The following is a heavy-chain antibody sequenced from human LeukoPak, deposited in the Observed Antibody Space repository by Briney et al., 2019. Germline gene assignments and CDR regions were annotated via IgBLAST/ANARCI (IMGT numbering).Heavy chain of an antibody. J-gene: IGHJ5*02. CDR3: ARDQYYDSKGWFDP. D-gene: IGHD3-22*01. Sequence: ASVKVSCKASGYTFTGYYMHWVRQAPGQGLEWMGWINPNSGGTNYAQKFQGRVTMTRDTSISTAYMELSRLRSDDTAVYYCARDQYYDSKGWFDPWGQGTLVTVSS. CDR2: INPNSGGT. CDR1: GYTFTGYY. V-gene: IGHV1-2*02.